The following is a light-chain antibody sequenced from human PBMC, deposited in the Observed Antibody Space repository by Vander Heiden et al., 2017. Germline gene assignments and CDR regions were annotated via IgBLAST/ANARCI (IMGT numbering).Light chain of an antibody. J-gene: IGKJ1*01. Sequence: IVMTQSPASLALSLGARATINCHSSPSVLYSSNHNNSLPWYQQTPGQPPKLLIYRASTREAGVPDRFSGSGSGTDFTLTISSLQAEDVAVYYCQQYYSTPRTFGQGTKVEIK. CDR3: QQYYSTPRT. CDR1: PSVLYSSNHNNS. V-gene: IGKV4-1*01. CDR2: RAS.